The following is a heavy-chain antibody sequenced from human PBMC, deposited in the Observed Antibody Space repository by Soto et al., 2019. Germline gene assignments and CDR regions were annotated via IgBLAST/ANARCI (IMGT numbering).Heavy chain of an antibody. Sequence: SETLSLTCTVSGGSISSDGDYYRWSWIRQHPGKGLEWIGYIYDSGSPYYHPSLESRVTVSVDTSKNQFSLKLSSLTAADTAVYYCARVRENYFDSWGQGILVTVS. CDR1: GGSISSDGDYYR. CDR2: IYDSGSP. CDR3: ARVRENYFDS. V-gene: IGHV4-31*03. J-gene: IGHJ4*02.